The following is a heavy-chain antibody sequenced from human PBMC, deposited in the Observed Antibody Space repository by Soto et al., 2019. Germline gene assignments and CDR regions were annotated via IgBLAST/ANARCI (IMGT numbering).Heavy chain of an antibody. D-gene: IGHD2-15*01. CDR3: ARLQYTVVTALDI. V-gene: IGHV4-59*01. CDR1: GVSIGSDF. CDR2: IYHTVNT. J-gene: IGHJ3*02. Sequence: LSLTCSVSGVSIGSDFWSWIRQAPGKGPELVGYIYHTVNTNYNPALKSRVTISMDTSENQLSLQLSSVTAADTAVYYCARLQYTVVTALDIWGQGTMVTVSS.